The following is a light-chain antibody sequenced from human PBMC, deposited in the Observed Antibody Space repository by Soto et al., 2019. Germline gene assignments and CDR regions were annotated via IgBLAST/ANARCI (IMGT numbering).Light chain of an antibody. J-gene: IGKJ1*01. CDR3: QQYSGFSWT. CDR2: GGS. Sequence: EIVLTQSPGTLSLSPGERAILSCRASQRIRSTYLAWYQQKPGQAPRLLIHGGSTRATGIPERFSGSGSGTDFTLTISSLQPDDFATYYCQQYSGFSWTFGQGTKVDIK. CDR1: QRIRSTY. V-gene: IGKV3-20*01.